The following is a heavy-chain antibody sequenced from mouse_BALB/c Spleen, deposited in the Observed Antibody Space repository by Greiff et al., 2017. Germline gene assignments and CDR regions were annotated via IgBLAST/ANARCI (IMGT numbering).Heavy chain of an antibody. J-gene: IGHJ1*01. CDR3: ARSLEGYDRYFDV. V-gene: IGHV5-17*02. Sequence: DVHLVESGGGLVQPGGSRKLSCAASGFTFSSFGMHWVRQAPEKGLEWVAYISSGSSTIYYADTVKGRFTISRDNPKNTLFLQMTSLRSEDTAMYYCARSLEGYDRYFDVWGAGTTVTVSS. CDR2: ISSGSSTI. D-gene: IGHD2-2*01. CDR1: GFTFSSFG.